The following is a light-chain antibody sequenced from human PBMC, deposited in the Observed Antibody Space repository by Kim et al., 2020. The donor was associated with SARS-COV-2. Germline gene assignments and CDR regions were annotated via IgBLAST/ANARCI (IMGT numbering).Light chain of an antibody. CDR3: LHYKFYPYV. J-gene: IGKJ2*01. V-gene: IGKV1-5*03. CDR2: QAS. CDR1: QSVSSTW. Sequence: ASVGGRVTITCRASQSVSSTWLAWYQQKPGKAPKLLIYQASNLQNGVPSRFSGSSSGGGFTLTITNLQPEDFATYYCLHYKFYPYVFGQGTKLEI.